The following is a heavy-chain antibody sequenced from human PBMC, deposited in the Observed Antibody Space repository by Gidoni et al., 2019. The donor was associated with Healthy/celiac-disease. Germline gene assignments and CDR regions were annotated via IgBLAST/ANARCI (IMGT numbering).Heavy chain of an antibody. V-gene: IGHV1-24*01. J-gene: IGHJ6*03. D-gene: IGHD3-10*01. CDR1: GYTLTELP. Sequence: QVQLVQPGAEVKKPGASVKVSCKVSGYTLTELPFHWVRQAPGKGLEWMGGFDREDGETIYAQKFQGRVTMTEDTSTDTAYMELSSLRSEDTAVYYCATHRITMVRGVAARYYYYMDVWGKGTTVTVSS. CDR3: ATHRITMVRGVAARYYYYMDV. CDR2: FDREDGET.